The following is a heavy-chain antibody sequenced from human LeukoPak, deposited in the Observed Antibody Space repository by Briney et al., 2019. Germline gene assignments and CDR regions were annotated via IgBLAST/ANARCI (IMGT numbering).Heavy chain of an antibody. CDR3: ATGEQRNNWFDP. V-gene: IGHV4-34*01. CDR2: INHSGST. J-gene: IGHJ5*02. Sequence: SETLSLTCAVYGGSFSGYSWSWIRQPPGKGLEWIGKINHSGSTNYTPSLKSRVTISVDTSKNQFSLKLSSVTAADTAVYYCATGEQRNNWFDPWGHGTLVTVSS. CDR1: GGSFSGYS. D-gene: IGHD1-26*01.